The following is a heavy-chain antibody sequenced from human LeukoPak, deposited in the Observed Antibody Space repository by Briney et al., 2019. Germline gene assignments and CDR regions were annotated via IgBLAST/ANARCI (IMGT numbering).Heavy chain of an antibody. D-gene: IGHD3-9*01. CDR1: GGSVSSGSYY. J-gene: IGHJ6*04. V-gene: IGHV4-61*01. CDR2: IYYSGST. Sequence: SETLSLTCTVSGGSVSSGSYYWSWIRQPPGKGLEWIGYIYYSGSTNYNPSLKSRATISVDTSKNQFSLKLSSVTAADTAVYYCARGSYDILTGYYPTYYYYYGMDVWGKGTTVTVSS. CDR3: ARGSYDILTGYYPTYYYYYGMDV.